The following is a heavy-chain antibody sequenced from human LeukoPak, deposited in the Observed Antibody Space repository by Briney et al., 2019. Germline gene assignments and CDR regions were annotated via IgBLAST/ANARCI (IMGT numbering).Heavy chain of an antibody. CDR3: ASGSSGYYDLFDY. J-gene: IGHJ4*02. Sequence: GGSLRLSCAASGFTFSSYGMHWVRQAPGKGLEWVAFIRYGGNNKYYADSVKGRFTISRDNSKNTLYLQMNGLRAEDTAVHYCASGSSGYYDLFDYWGQGTLVTVSS. CDR2: IRYGGNNK. D-gene: IGHD3-22*01. CDR1: GFTFSSYG. V-gene: IGHV3-30*02.